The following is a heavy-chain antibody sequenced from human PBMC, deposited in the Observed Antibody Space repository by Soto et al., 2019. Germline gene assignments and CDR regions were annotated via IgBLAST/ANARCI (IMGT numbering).Heavy chain of an antibody. V-gene: IGHV4-30-2*01. CDR2: IYHTGTT. J-gene: IGHJ6*04. CDR3: ARELLMLRGEGGMDV. CDR1: GGSITSSGYS. Sequence: PSETLSLTCAVSGGSITSSGYSWTWTRQPPGKGLEWIGYIYHTGTTYYNPSLKSRLTISLDRSKNHFSLKLTSVTAADTAVYFCARELLMLRGEGGMDVWGEGTKVTVSS. D-gene: IGHD3-10*01.